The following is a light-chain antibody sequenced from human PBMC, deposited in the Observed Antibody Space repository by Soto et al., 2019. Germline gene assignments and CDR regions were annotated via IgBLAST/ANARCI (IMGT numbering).Light chain of an antibody. Sequence: DIHMTQSPSTLSASGGDRVTITCRASQSINNWLAWYQQKPGKAPKLLIYDASNLHSGVPSRFSGTGSGTDFTLTISSLQPDDVAAYYRQESSSAPASTFCQGP. CDR1: QSINNW. V-gene: IGKV1-5*01. CDR2: DAS. J-gene: IGKJ1*01. CDR3: QESSSAPAST.